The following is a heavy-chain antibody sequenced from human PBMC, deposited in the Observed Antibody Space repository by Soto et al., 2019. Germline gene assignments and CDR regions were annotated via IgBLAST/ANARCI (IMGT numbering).Heavy chain of an antibody. Sequence: PGGSLRLSCAASGFTFSSYWMSWVRQAPGKGLEWVSAISRSGGSTYYADSVKGQFTISRDNSKNTLYLQMNSLRAEDTAVYYCARVTFLYSSGWYYDYWGQGTLVTVSS. J-gene: IGHJ4*02. D-gene: IGHD6-19*01. CDR2: ISRSGGST. V-gene: IGHV3-23*01. CDR1: GFTFSSYW. CDR3: ARVTFLYSSGWYYDY.